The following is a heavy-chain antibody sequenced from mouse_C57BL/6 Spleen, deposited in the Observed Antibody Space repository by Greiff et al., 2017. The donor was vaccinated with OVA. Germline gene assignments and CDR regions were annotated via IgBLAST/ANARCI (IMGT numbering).Heavy chain of an antibody. D-gene: IGHD3-2*02. J-gene: IGHJ4*01. CDR1: GYTFTSYW. CDR2: INPSNGGT. V-gene: IGHV1-53*01. CDR3: AREPYSSGYPYYYAMDY. Sequence: QVQLKQPGTELVKPGASVKLSCKASGYTFTSYWMHWVKQRPGQGLEWIGNINPSNGGTNYNEKFKSKATLTVDKSSSTAYMQLSSLTSEDSAVYYCAREPYSSGYPYYYAMDYWGQGTSVTVSS.